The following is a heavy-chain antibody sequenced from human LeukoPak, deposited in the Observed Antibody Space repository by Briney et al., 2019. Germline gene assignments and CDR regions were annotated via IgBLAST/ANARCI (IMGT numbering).Heavy chain of an antibody. CDR3: ARARYYYDSSGSYFDY. CDR2: ISSSSSTI. Sequence: GGSLRLSCAASGFTFSSYSMNWVRQAPGKGLEWVSYISSSSSTIYYADSVKGRFTISRDNAKNSLYLQMNSLRDEDTAVYYCARARYYYDSSGSYFDYWGQGTLVTVSS. D-gene: IGHD3-22*01. CDR1: GFTFSSYS. V-gene: IGHV3-48*02. J-gene: IGHJ4*02.